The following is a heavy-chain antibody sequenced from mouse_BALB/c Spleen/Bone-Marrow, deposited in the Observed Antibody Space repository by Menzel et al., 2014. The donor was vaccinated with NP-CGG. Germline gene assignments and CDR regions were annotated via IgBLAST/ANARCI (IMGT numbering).Heavy chain of an antibody. V-gene: IGHV7-3*02. Sequence: EVKLMESGGGLVQPGGSLRLSCATPGFTFSDYYMSWVRQPPGKALEWLGFIRNKAKGYTTEYIPSVKGRFTISRDNSQSMLYLQMNTLRAEDNATYYCARDRNNDIHWYLDVWGAGTTVTVSS. CDR3: ARDRNNDIHWYLDV. J-gene: IGHJ1*01. D-gene: IGHD2-12*01. CDR2: IRNKAKGYTT. CDR1: GFTFSDYY.